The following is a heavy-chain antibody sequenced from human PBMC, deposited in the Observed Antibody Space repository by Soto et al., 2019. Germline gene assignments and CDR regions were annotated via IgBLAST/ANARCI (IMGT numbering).Heavy chain of an antibody. CDR2: INPNSGGT. CDR1: GYTFTGYY. J-gene: IGHJ6*02. CDR3: ARDQGSGWPTYYGMDV. D-gene: IGHD6-19*01. Sequence: ASVKVSFKASGYTFTGYYMHWVRQAPGQGLEWMGWINPNSGGTNYAQKFQGRVTMTRDTSISTAYMELSRLRSDDTAVYYCARDQGSGWPTYYGMDVWGQGTTVTVSS. V-gene: IGHV1-2*02.